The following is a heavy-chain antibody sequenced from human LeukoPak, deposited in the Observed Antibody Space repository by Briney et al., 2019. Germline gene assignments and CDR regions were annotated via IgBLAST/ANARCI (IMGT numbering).Heavy chain of an antibody. CDR3: ARGQYYYDTSGYYADY. CDR1: GFTFSIYA. V-gene: IGHV3-30-3*01. J-gene: IGHJ4*02. Sequence: GGSLRLSCAGAGFTFSIYAMHWVRQAPGKGLEWVAVISFDGSNKYYADSVKGRFTISRDNSKNTLYLQMNSLRAEDTAVYYCARGQYYYDTSGYYADYWGQGTLVTVSS. D-gene: IGHD3-22*01. CDR2: ISFDGSNK.